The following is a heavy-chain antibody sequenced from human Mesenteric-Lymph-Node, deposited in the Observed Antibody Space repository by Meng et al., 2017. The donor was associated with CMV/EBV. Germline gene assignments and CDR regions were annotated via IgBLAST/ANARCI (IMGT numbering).Heavy chain of an antibody. J-gene: IGHJ4*02. V-gene: IGHV2-5*02. D-gene: IGHD3-16*01. Sequence: FPVFPLSHSGVGVGWIRQPPGKALEWLALIYWDDDRRYSPSLKRRLTITKDASKNQVVLTMTDMDPVDTATFFCALRRGGYFFDYWGQGTLVTVSS. CDR1: VFPLSHSGVG. CDR2: IYWDDDR. CDR3: ALRRGGYFFDY.